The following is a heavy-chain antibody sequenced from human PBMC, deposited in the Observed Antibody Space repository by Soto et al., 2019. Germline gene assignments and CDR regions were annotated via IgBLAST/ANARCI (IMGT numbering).Heavy chain of an antibody. CDR3: VKGGWLDF. J-gene: IGHJ5*01. D-gene: IGHD3-16*01. Sequence: EVQLLESVGGLVQPGGSLRLSCAASGFTFSTFEMSWVRQAPGRGLEWVSFISDDSSRTYYADAVKGRFTISRDNSKHTLYLQMNSLTAEDTAVYACVKGGWLDFWGQVTLVTVSS. CDR2: ISDDSSRT. CDR1: GFTFSTFE. V-gene: IGHV3-23*01.